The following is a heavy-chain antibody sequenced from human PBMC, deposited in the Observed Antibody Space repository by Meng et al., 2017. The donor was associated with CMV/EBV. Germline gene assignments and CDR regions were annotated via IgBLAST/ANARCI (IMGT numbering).Heavy chain of an antibody. J-gene: IGHJ4*02. V-gene: IGHV6-1*01. CDR1: GDSVSSNSAA. CDR2: TYYRSKWYN. D-gene: IGHD6-13*01. CDR3: ARAGGYSSSWYFDY. Sequence: SETLSLTCAISGDSVSSNSAAWNWIRQSPSRGLEWLGRTYYRSKWYNDYAVSVKSRITINPDTSKDQFSLQLNSVTPEDTAVYYCARAGGYSSSWYFDYWGQGTLVTVSS.